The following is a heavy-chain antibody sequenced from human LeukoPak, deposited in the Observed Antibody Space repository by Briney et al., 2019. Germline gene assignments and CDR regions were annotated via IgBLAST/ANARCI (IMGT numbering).Heavy chain of an antibody. Sequence: GGSLRLSCAASGFTFSSYAMSWIRQAPGKGLEWVSYISSSGSTIYYADSVKGRFTISRDNAKNSLYLQMNSLRAEDTAVYYCAKHGGSHDAFDIWGQGTMVIVSS. CDR3: AKHGGSHDAFDI. CDR2: ISSSGSTI. V-gene: IGHV3-11*04. J-gene: IGHJ3*02. CDR1: GFTFSSYA. D-gene: IGHD1-26*01.